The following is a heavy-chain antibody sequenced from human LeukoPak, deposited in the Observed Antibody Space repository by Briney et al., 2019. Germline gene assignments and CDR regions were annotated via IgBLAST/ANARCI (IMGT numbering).Heavy chain of an antibody. Sequence: SETLSLTCAVYGGSFSGYYWSWIRQPPGKGLEWIGEINHSGSTNYNPSLKSRVTISVDTSKNQFSLKLSSVTAADTAVYYCGRGRGKLRVFDYWGQGNLVT. CDR2: INHSGST. CDR1: GGSFSGYY. J-gene: IGHJ4*01. D-gene: IGHD1-26*01. V-gene: IGHV4-34*01. CDR3: GRGRGKLRVFDY.